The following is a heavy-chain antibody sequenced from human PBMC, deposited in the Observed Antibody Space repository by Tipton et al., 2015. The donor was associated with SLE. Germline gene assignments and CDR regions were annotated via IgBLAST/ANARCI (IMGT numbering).Heavy chain of an antibody. CDR3: AKGRWELAGWYFDL. D-gene: IGHD4-23*01. CDR2: ISYDGSNK. J-gene: IGHJ2*01. CDR1: GFTFSSYA. Sequence: EASGFTFSSYAMHWVRQAPGKGLEWVAVISYDGSNKYYADSVKGRFTISRDNSKNTLYLQMNSLRAEDTAVYYCAKGRWELAGWYFDLWGRGTLVTVSS. V-gene: IGHV3-30-3*01.